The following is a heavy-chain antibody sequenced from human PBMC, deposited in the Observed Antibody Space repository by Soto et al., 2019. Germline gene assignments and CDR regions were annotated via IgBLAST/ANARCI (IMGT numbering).Heavy chain of an antibody. V-gene: IGHV1-69*12. CDR1: GGTFSSYA. D-gene: IGHD3-10*01. J-gene: IGHJ6*02. CDR2: IIPIFGTA. Sequence: QVQLVQSGAEVKKPGSSVKVSCKASGGTFSSYAISWVRQAPGQGLEWMGGIIPIFGTANYAQKFQGRVTITADEPTSTXSMELSSLRSEDTAVYYCARDRGSSGSGSFLYGMDVWGQGTTVTVSS. CDR3: ARDRGSSGSGSFLYGMDV.